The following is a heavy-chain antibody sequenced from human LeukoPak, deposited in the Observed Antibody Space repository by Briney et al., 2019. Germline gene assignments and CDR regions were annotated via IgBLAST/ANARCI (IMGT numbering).Heavy chain of an antibody. J-gene: IGHJ6*02. V-gene: IGHV4-59*01. CDR3: ARVASKGGMDV. D-gene: IGHD5/OR15-5a*01. CDR1: GGSISSYH. CDR2: VHYTWNT. Sequence: SETLSLTCTVSGGSISSYHWSWIRQPPGKGLEWIGHVHYTWNTKYNPSLTGRASISLDRSKNQFSLSLSSLTAADTAVYYCARVASKGGMDVWGQGTTVIVSS.